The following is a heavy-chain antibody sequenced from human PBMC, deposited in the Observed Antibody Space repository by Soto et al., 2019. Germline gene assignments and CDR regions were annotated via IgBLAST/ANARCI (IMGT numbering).Heavy chain of an antibody. CDR3: ARGKGGDDCSGGSCYSANLYYYGMDV. J-gene: IGHJ6*02. D-gene: IGHD2-15*01. V-gene: IGHV1-69*13. Sequence: SVKVSCKASGGTFSSYAISWVRQAPGQGLEWMGGIIPIFGTANYAQKFQGRVTITADESTSTAYMELSSLRSEDTAVYYCARGKGGDDCSGGSCYSANLYYYGMDVWGQGTTVTVSS. CDR1: GGTFSSYA. CDR2: IIPIFGTA.